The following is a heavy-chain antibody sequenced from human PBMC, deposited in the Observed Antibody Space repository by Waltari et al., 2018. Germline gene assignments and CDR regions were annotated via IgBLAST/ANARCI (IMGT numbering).Heavy chain of an antibody. J-gene: IGHJ5*02. V-gene: IGHV3-23*01. CDR1: GFRFCSYS. D-gene: IGHD1-26*01. CDR2: ISSYSDYI. Sequence: EVQLLESGGGLVQPGGSLGLSFEASGFRFCSYSMSWGPQAPGKGLDWVATISSYSDYIYHSDSVKGRFTISRDNSRNTLFLQMNSLRADDTATYYCVRDPVVGAKPVASWGQGTLVTVSS. CDR3: VRDPVVGAKPVAS.